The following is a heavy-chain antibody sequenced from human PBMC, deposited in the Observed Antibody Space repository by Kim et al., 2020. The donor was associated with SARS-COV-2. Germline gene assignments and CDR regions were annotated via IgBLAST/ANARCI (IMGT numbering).Heavy chain of an antibody. CDR2: GT. Sequence: GTNYAQKFQGRVTMTRDTSISTVYMELSRLRSDDTALYYCARFSVMTPPFDYWGQGTLVTVSS. V-gene: IGHV1-2*02. CDR3: ARFSVMTPPFDY. J-gene: IGHJ4*02. D-gene: IGHD2-21*02.